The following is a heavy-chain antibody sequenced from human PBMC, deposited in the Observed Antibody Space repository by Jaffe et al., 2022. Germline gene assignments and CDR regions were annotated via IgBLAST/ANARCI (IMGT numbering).Heavy chain of an antibody. Sequence: QVQLVQSGAEVKKPGASVKVSCKASGYTFTSYDINWVRQATGQGLEWMGWMNPNSGNTGYAQKFQGRVTMTRNTSISTAYMELSSLRSEDTAVYYCARGLRVEWPFYYYYYMDVWGKGTTVTVSS. J-gene: IGHJ6*03. CDR2: MNPNSGNT. CDR1: GYTFTSYD. CDR3: ARGLRVEWPFYYYYYMDV. D-gene: IGHD3-3*01. V-gene: IGHV1-8*01.